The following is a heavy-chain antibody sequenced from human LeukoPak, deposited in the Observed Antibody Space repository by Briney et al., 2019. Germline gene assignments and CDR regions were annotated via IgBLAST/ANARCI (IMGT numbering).Heavy chain of an antibody. J-gene: IGHJ4*02. CDR3: ARDTNYYDSSGYPNYFDY. CDR1: GGSISSGDYY. V-gene: IGHV4-30-4*01. D-gene: IGHD3-22*01. CDR2: IYYSGST. Sequence: SETLSLTCTVSGGSISSGDYYWSWIRQPPGKGLEWIGYIYYSGSTYYNPSLKSRVTISVDTSKNQFSLKLSSVTAADTAVYYCARDTNYYDSSGYPNYFDYWGQGTLVTVSS.